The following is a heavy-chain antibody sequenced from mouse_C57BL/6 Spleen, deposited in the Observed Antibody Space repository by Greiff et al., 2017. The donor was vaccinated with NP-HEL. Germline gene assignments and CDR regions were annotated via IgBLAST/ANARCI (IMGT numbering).Heavy chain of an antibody. CDR1: GYTFTSYW. CDR2: INPSNGGT. Sequence: VQLQESGTELVKPGASVKLSCKASGYTFTSYWMHWVKQRPGQGLEWIGNINPSNGGTNYNEKFKSKATLTVDKSSSTAYMQLSSLTSEDSAVYYCARSSYDGDYVAMDYWGQGTSGTVSS. V-gene: IGHV1-53*01. J-gene: IGHJ4*01. D-gene: IGHD2-3*01. CDR3: ARSSYDGDYVAMDY.